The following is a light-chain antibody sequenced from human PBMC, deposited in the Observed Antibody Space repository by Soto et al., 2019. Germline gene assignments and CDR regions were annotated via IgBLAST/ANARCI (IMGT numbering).Light chain of an antibody. CDR3: QQYGTSHT. Sequence: EIVLTQSPGTLSLSPGERATLSCRASQSVSRNYLAWHQQKPGQAPRLLIHGASSRATGIPDRFSGSGSGTDFTLTISRLEPEDFAVYYCQQYGTSHTFGQGTKLEIK. CDR2: GAS. CDR1: QSVSRNY. J-gene: IGKJ2*01. V-gene: IGKV3-20*01.